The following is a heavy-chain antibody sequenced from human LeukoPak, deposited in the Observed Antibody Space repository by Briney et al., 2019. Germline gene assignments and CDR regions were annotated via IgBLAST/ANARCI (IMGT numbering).Heavy chain of an antibody. CDR3: ARHYSTRSSYYMDV. V-gene: IGHV4-4*09. Sequence: SETLSLTCTVSGGSISSYYWSWIRQPPGKGLEWIGYIYTSGSTNYNPSLKSRVTISVDTSKNQFSLKLSSVTAADTAVYYCARHYSTRSSYYMDVWGKGTTVTVSS. J-gene: IGHJ6*03. D-gene: IGHD5-18*01. CDR2: IYTSGST. CDR1: GGSISSYY.